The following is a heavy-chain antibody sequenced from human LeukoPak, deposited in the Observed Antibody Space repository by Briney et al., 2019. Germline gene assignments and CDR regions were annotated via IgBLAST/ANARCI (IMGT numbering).Heavy chain of an antibody. J-gene: IGHJ3*02. CDR2: IYYSGST. V-gene: IGHV4-59*12. Sequence: SETLSLTCTVSGGSISSYYWSWIRQPPEKGLEWIGYIYYSGSTNYNPSLKSRVTMSVNTSKNQFSLKLSSVTAADTAVYYCARDPRGSHAFDIWGQGTTVTVSS. CDR1: GGSISSYY. D-gene: IGHD3-10*01. CDR3: ARDPRGSHAFDI.